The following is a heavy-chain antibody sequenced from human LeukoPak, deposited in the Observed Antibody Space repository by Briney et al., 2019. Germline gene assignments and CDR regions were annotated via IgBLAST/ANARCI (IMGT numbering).Heavy chain of an antibody. CDR1: GLTVSSNY. Sequence: GGSLRLSCAASGLTVSSNYMSWVRQAPGKGLEWISVLYSGGNTYYAESVSGRFTISRDNSENTLYLHMNSLRPGDTAMYYCARDKSCTSTSCYGWYYDSWGQGTLVTVSS. V-gene: IGHV3-53*01. CDR2: LYSGGNT. CDR3: ARDKSCTSTSCYGWYYDS. D-gene: IGHD2-2*01. J-gene: IGHJ4*02.